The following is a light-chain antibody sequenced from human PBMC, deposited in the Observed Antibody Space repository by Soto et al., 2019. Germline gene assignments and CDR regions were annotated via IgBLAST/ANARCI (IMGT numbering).Light chain of an antibody. Sequence: IVVTQSPATLSVSPGERATLSCRASQSVSSNLAWYQQKPGQAPRLVIYGASTRATGIAARFSGSGSGTEFTLTISSLQSEDFAVYYCQQYNNWPPWTFGQGTKVDIK. CDR2: GAS. CDR3: QQYNNWPPWT. V-gene: IGKV3-15*01. J-gene: IGKJ1*01. CDR1: QSVSSN.